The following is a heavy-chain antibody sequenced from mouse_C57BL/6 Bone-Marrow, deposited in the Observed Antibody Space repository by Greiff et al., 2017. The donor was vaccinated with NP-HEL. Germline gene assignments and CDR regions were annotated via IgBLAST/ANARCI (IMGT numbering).Heavy chain of an antibody. D-gene: IGHD2-4*01. V-gene: IGHV1-54*01. CDR1: GYAFTNYF. J-gene: IGHJ3*01. Sequence: VQLVESGAELVRPGTSVKVSCKASGYAFTNYFIDWVKQRPGQGLEWIGVINPGSGGTNYNEKFKGKATLTADKSSSTAYLPLSSLTSEDSAVYYCARGVSDNDYAWFAYWGQGTLVTVSA. CDR2: INPGSGGT. CDR3: ARGVSDNDYAWFAY.